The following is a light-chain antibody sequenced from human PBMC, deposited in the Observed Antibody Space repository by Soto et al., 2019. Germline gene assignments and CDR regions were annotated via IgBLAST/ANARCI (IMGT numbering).Light chain of an antibody. J-gene: IGLJ2*01. Sequence: QSALTQPPSASGSPGRSVTISCTGTSSDVGGYNYVSWYQQHPGKAPKLMIYEVSKRPSGVPDRFSGSKSGNTASLTVSGLQAEDEDDYYCSSYAGSKTLFGGGTKLTVL. CDR1: SSDVGGYNY. CDR3: SSYAGSKTL. CDR2: EVS. V-gene: IGLV2-8*01.